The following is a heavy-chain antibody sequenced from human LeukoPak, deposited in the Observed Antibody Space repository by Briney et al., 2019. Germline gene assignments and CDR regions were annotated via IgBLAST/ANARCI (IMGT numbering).Heavy chain of an antibody. V-gene: IGHV3-73*01. Sequence: GGSLRLSCAASGFTFSGSAMHWVRQASGKGLEWVGRIRSKANSYATAYAASVKGRFIISRDDSKNTAYLQMNSLKTEDTAVYYCTRRAGYCSSTSCYNYYYGMDVWGQGTTVTVSS. D-gene: IGHD2-2*02. CDR3: TRRAGYCSSTSCYNYYYGMDV. J-gene: IGHJ6*02. CDR2: IRSKANSYAT. CDR1: GFTFSGSA.